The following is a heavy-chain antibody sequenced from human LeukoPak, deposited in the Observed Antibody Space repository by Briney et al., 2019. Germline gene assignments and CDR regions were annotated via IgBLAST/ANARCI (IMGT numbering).Heavy chain of an antibody. Sequence: PGGSLRLSCAASGFTFSSYWMSWVRQAPGKGLEWVANIKQDGSEKYYVDSVKGRFTISRDNAKNSLYLQMNSLRAEDTAVYYCARVAITIFGVVNDIWGQGTMVTVPS. J-gene: IGHJ3*02. V-gene: IGHV3-7*01. CDR1: GFTFSSYW. CDR2: IKQDGSEK. CDR3: ARVAITIFGVVNDI. D-gene: IGHD3-3*01.